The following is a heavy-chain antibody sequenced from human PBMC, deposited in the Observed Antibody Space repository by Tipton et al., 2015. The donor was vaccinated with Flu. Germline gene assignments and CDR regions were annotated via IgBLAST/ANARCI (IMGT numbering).Heavy chain of an antibody. CDR1: GGSISSGGYY. CDR2: IYYSGST. D-gene: IGHD3-22*01. J-gene: IGHJ4*02. V-gene: IGHV4-31*03. CDR3: AREGDYYDSSGPISLFYY. Sequence: TLSLTCTVSGGSISSGGYYWSWIRQHPGKGLEWIGYIYYSGSTYYNPSLKSRVTISLDTSKNQFSLKLSSVTAAETAVYYCAREGDYYDSSGPISLFYYWGQGAVVTVSS.